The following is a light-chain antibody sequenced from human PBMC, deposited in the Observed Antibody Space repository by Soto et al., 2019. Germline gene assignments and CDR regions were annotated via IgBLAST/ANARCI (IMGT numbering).Light chain of an antibody. J-gene: IGKJ4*01. CDR2: DAS. Sequence: EIVLTQSPGTLSLSPWERATLSCRASQSVSSYLAWYQQKPGQAPRLLIYDASNRATGIPARFSGSGSGTDFTLTISSLEPEDFAVYYCQQGSNWPPGLTFGGGTKVDIK. CDR1: QSVSSY. CDR3: QQGSNWPPGLT. V-gene: IGKV3-11*01.